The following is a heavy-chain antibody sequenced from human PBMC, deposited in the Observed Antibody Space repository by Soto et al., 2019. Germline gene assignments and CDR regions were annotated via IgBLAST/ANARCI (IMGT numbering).Heavy chain of an antibody. D-gene: IGHD2-2*01. CDR1: GFTFSSYG. CDR3: ARTSNRYCSSTSCPDY. Sequence: GGSLRLSCAASGFTFSSYGMHWVRQAPGKGLEWVAVIWYDGSNKYYADSVKGRFTTSRDNSKNTLYLQMNSLRAEDTAVYYCARTSNRYCSSTSCPDYWGQGTLVTVSS. J-gene: IGHJ4*02. CDR2: IWYDGSNK. V-gene: IGHV3-33*01.